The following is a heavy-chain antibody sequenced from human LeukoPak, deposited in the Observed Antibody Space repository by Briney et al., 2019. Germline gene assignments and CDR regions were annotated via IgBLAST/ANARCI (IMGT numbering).Heavy chain of an antibody. J-gene: IGHJ4*02. CDR2: IYDNESA. CDR1: GVSINGHY. D-gene: IGHD2-2*01. V-gene: IGHV4-59*11. Sequence: PSETLSLTCTVSGVSINGHYWSWIRQPPGKGLEWIGFIYDNESANYKSSLESRVTMTVDTSKNQFSLKLSSVTAADTAVYYCARGLVLGRYQLRYGWYFDYWGQGTLVTVSS. CDR3: ARGLVLGRYQLRYGWYFDY.